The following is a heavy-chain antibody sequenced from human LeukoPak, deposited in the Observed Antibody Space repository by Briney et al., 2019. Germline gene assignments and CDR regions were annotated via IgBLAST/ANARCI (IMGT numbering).Heavy chain of an antibody. CDR2: ISYDGSNK. CDR3: AKGGECGS. CDR1: GFTFSSYA. J-gene: IGHJ4*02. D-gene: IGHD2-21*01. Sequence: GGSLRLSCAASGFTFSSYAMHWVRQAPGKGLEWVAVISYDGSNKYYADSVKGRFTISRDNSKNTLYLQMNSLRAEDTAVYYCAKGGECGSWGQGTLVTVSS. V-gene: IGHV3-30*04.